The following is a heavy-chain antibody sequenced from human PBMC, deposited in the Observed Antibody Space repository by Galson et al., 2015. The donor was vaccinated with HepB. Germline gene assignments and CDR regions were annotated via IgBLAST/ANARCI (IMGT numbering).Heavy chain of an antibody. CDR3: ARVSSAKPTYYYWYFDL. D-gene: IGHD2-21*01. J-gene: IGHJ2*01. Sequence: ETLSLTCTVSGASISTSSYYWGWIRQPPGKGLEWIGSIFYSGTTYCDPSLKSRVTISVDTSKNEFSLRLTSVTAADTAVYYCARVSSAKPTYYYWYFDLWGRGALVTVSS. CDR1: GASISTSSYY. CDR2: IFYSGTT. V-gene: IGHV4-39*07.